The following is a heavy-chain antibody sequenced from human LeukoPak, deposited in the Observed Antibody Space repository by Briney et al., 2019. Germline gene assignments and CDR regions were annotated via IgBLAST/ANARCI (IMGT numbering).Heavy chain of an antibody. Sequence: SETLSLTCTVSSGSINNYYWSWIRQPPGRGLEWMGHIYSNGDTKYNPSLKGRVTMSVDTAKNQFSPTLSSVTAADTAVYYCARDGGGYTYAYIYWGQGTLVTVSS. J-gene: IGHJ4*02. CDR1: SGSINNYY. CDR3: ARDGGGYTYAYIY. CDR2: IYSNGDT. D-gene: IGHD5-18*01. V-gene: IGHV4-59*01.